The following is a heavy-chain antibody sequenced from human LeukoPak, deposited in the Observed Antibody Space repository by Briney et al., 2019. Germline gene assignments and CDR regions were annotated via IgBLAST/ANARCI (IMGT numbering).Heavy chain of an antibody. CDR2: INTDGTTT. D-gene: IGHD5-12*01. V-gene: IGHV3-74*01. CDR1: GITFSYYW. CDR3: AKSYNGYESKPDY. J-gene: IGHJ4*02. Sequence: GGSLRLSCEVSGITFSYYWMHWVRQTPGKGLVWVSHINTDGTTTSYADSVKGRFTISRDNAKKTLYLEMNSLRVEDTAIYYCAKSYNGYESKPDYWGQGTLVTVSS.